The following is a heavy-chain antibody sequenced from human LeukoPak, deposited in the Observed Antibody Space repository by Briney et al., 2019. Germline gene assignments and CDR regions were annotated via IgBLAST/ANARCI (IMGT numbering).Heavy chain of an antibody. CDR2: MSYDGSNK. D-gene: IGHD3-10*01. CDR3: ARRRGVGYYYYGMDV. J-gene: IGHJ6*02. CDR1: GFTFSSYG. V-gene: IGHV3-30*03. Sequence: PGGSLRLSCAASGFTFSSYGMHWVRQAPGKGLEWVAVMSYDGSNKYYADSVKGRFTISRDNSKNTLYLQMNSLRAEDTAVYYCARRRGVGYYYYGMDVWGQGTTVTVSS.